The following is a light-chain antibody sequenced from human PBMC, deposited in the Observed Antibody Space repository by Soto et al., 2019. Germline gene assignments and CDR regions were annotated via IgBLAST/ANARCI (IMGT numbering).Light chain of an antibody. J-gene: IGKJ2*01. V-gene: IGKV3-20*01. Sequence: EIVLTQSPGTLSLSPGERATLSCRASQSVSSSYLAWYQQKPGQAPRLLIYGASSRATGIPDRFSGSGSGTDFPLTISRLEHEDFAVYYCHQYGILYTFGQGTKLEIK. CDR2: GAS. CDR1: QSVSSSY. CDR3: HQYGILYT.